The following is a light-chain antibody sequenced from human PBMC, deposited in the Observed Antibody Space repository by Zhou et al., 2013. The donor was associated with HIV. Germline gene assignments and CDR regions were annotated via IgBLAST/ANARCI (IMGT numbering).Light chain of an antibody. J-gene: IGKJ1*01. CDR1: QSISNW. V-gene: IGKV1-5*03. CDR3: QQYYSYPWT. CDR2: KAS. Sequence: DIQMTQSPSTLSASLGDRVTVTCRASQSISNWLAWYQQKPGKAPKLLIYKASSLESGVSSRFSGSGSGTDFTLTISCLQSEDFATYYCQQYYSYPWTFGQGTKVEIK.